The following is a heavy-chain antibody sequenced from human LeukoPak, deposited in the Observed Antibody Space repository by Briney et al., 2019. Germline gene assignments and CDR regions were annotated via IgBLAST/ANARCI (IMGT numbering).Heavy chain of an antibody. Sequence: GGSLRLSCTASGFTFSDYYMTWIRQAPGKGLEWVSYISSSGASTYYADSVKGRFTISRDSAKNSLFLHMNSLRAEDTAVYYCATSNLVVAGPDLFDYWGQGTLVTVSS. D-gene: IGHD6-19*01. J-gene: IGHJ4*02. CDR3: ATSNLVVAGPDLFDY. CDR2: ISSSGAST. V-gene: IGHV3-11*04. CDR1: GFTFSDYY.